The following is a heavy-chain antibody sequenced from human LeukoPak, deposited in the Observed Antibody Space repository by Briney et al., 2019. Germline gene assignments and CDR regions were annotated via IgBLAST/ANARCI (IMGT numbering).Heavy chain of an antibody. CDR1: GFTFSSYA. V-gene: IGHV3-15*01. D-gene: IGHD1-7*01. CDR2: IKSKTDGGTT. CDR3: TTGVPPELYDP. J-gene: IGHJ5*02. Sequence: PGGSLRLSCAASGFTFSSYAMSWVRQAPGKGLEWVGRIKSKTDGGTTDYAAPVKGRFTISRDDSKNTLYLQMNSLKTEDTAVYYCTTGVPPELYDPWGQGTLVTVSS.